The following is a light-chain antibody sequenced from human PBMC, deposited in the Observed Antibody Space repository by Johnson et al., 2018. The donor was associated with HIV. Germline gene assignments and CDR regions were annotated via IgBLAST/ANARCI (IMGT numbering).Light chain of an antibody. CDR2: ENT. Sequence: QSVLTQPPSVSAAPGQKVTISCSGSSSNIGNKYVSWYQQLPGTAPKLLIYENTKRPSGIPDRFSASMSDTSANLGITGLQTGDEADYYCGTWDSSLSAYVFGTGTKVTV. J-gene: IGLJ1*01. CDR1: SSNIGNKY. CDR3: GTWDSSLSAYV. V-gene: IGLV1-51*02.